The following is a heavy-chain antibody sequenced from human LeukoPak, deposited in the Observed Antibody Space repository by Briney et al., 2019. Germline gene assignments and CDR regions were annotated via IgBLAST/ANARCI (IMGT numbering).Heavy chain of an antibody. D-gene: IGHD3-9*01. J-gene: IGHJ4*02. CDR1: GFTFCRYT. V-gene: IGHV3-21*01. CDR2: IISSSSYI. CDR3: ARATTYDILTGYFDY. Sequence: PGGSLRLSRAASGFTFCRYTMNCVPEARGRGVVCGLSIISSSSYIYYAESVKGRFTMSRDNDKNSLYLQMNSPRAEDTAVYYCARATTYDILTGYFDYWGQGTLVTVSS.